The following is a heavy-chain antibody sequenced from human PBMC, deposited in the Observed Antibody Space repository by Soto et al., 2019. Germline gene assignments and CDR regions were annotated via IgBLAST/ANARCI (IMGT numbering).Heavy chain of an antibody. CDR2: IKTSADGGAT. J-gene: IGHJ6*02. V-gene: IGHV3-15*07. CDR3: TTGSVEGV. D-gene: IGHD2-15*01. Sequence: EVQLVESGGGLVKPGGSLRLSCAASGFTFNTAWMTWVRQAPGEGLEWVGRIKTSADGGATDYAAPVQGRFTISRDDSKNALYLHMNSLKTEDTAVYYCTTGSVEGVWGQGTTVTVSS. CDR1: GFTFNTAW.